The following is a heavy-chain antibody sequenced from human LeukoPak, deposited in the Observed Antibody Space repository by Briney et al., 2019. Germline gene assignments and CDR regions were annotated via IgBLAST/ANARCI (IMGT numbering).Heavy chain of an antibody. CDR2: IQSDGSYK. D-gene: IGHD2-2*01. CDR1: GFTFSSSA. CDR3: ATHCSGTTCHRDY. V-gene: IGHV3-30*02. Sequence: GGSLRPSCAASGFTFSSSAMHWVRQAPGKGLECVAFIQSDGSYKHYSDSVKGRFTISRDNSKNTLYLEMNSLRVVDTGVYYCATHCSGTTCHRDYWGQGTLVTVSS. J-gene: IGHJ4*02.